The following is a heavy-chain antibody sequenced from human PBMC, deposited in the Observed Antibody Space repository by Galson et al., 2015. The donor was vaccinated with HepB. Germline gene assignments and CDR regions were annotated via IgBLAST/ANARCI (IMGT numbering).Heavy chain of an antibody. CDR3: ASERRTRDRYSSSAPLGY. CDR2: IIPILGIA. D-gene: IGHD6-13*01. V-gene: IGHV1-69*04. Sequence: SVKVSCKASGCTFSSYAISWVRQAPGQGLEWMGRIIPILGIANYAQKFKGRVTITADKSTSTAYMEPSSLRSEDTAVYYCASERRTRDRYSSSAPLGYWGQVTLVTVSS. CDR1: GCTFSSYA. J-gene: IGHJ4*02.